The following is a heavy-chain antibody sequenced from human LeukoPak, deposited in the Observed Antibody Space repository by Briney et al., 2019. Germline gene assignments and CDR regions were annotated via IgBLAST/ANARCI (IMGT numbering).Heavy chain of an antibody. CDR3: GKKYGFPTTTERSRLF. V-gene: IGHV3-23*01. CDR2: LSGDSTIT. Sequence: GGSLRLSCTASGFTFSAYAMNWVRQAPGKGLEWLSILSGDSTITHYAESVKGRFTISRDNSKNTGYLQMNRLRAEDTAIYYCGKKYGFPTTTERSRLFWGQRTLVTVSS. D-gene: IGHD3-10*01. CDR1: GFTFSAYA. J-gene: IGHJ4*02.